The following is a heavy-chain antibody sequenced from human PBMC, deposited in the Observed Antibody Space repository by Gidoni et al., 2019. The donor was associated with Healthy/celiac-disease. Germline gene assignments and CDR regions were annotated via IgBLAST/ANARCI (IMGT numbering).Heavy chain of an antibody. V-gene: IGHV4-39*01. D-gene: IGHD3-10*01. CDR2: IYYSGST. CDR3: ARLSGGSGSYYFGFDY. J-gene: IGHJ4*02. Sequence: QLQLQESGPGLVKPSETLSLTCTVSGGSISSISYYWGWIRQPPGKGLEWIGSIYYSGSTYYNPSLKSRVTISVDTSKNQFSLKLSSVTAADTAVYYCARLSGGSGSYYFGFDYWGQGTLVTVSS. CDR1: GGSISSISYY.